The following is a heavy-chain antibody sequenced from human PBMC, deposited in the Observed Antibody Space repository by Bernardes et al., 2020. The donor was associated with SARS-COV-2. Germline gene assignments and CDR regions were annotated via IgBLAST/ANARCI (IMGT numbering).Heavy chain of an antibody. CDR1: GYTFTGYY. Sequence: ASVKVSCKASGYTFTGYYMHWVRQAPGQGLEWMGWINPNSGGTNYAQKFQGRVTMTRDTSISTAYMEPSRLRSDDTAVYYCARDPSLSIAAHPDSWGQGTLVTVSS. D-gene: IGHD6-6*01. CDR2: INPNSGGT. J-gene: IGHJ4*02. CDR3: ARDPSLSIAAHPDS. V-gene: IGHV1-2*02.